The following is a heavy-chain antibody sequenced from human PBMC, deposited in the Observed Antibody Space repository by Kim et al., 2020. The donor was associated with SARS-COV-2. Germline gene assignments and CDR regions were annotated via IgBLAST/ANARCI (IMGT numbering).Heavy chain of an antibody. CDR3: ARAMITFGGGIVSYFDY. J-gene: IGHJ4*01. V-gene: IGHV4-59*01. D-gene: IGHD3-16*02. Sequence: SETLSLTCTVSGGSISSYYWSWIRQPPGKGLEWIGYIYYSGSTNYNPSLKSRLTISVDTSKNQFPLKLSSVTAADTAVYYCARAMITFGGGIVSYFDYWG. CDR2: IYYSGST. CDR1: GGSISSYY.